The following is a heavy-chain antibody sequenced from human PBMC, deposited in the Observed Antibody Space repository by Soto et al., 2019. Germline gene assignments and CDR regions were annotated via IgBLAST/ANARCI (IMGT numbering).Heavy chain of an antibody. Sequence: GGSLRLSCAASGFICSSYDMSWVRQAPGKGLEWVSTILVDGRAFYVDSVRGRFTISRDTSKNTVYLQMNSLTAGDTALYYCAKATATGGGAFDICGQGTMVTVSS. CDR3: AKATATGGGAFDI. V-gene: IGHV3-23*01. CDR1: GFICSSYD. J-gene: IGHJ3*02. CDR2: ILVDGRA. D-gene: IGHD2-8*02.